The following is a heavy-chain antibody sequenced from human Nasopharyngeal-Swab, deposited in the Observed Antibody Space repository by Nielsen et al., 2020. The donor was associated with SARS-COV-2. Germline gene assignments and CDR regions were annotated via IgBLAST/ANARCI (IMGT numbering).Heavy chain of an antibody. D-gene: IGHD5-18*01. CDR1: GFTLGGYA. V-gene: IGHV3-49*03. J-gene: IGHJ6*03. CDR2: IRNKDYGGTT. CDR3: TRDFPFSVDTATRGYMDV. Sequence: GWSLRLSCTASGFTLGGYAMNWFRQAQGKGLEWVPYIRNKDYGGTTEYAASVRGRFTISRDDSKNIAYLQMNSLTTEDTAVYYCTRDFPFSVDTATRGYMDVWGKGTTVTVSS.